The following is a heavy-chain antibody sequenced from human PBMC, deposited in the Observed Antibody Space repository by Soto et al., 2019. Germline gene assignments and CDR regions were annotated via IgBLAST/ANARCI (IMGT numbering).Heavy chain of an antibody. CDR3: ARGLSYDILTGYSY. D-gene: IGHD3-9*01. CDR1: GGTFSNYA. Sequence: QVQLVQSGAEVKKPGSSVKVSCKASGGTFSNYAISWVRQAPGQGLEWMGGITPIFGKANYAQKFQGRVTITADESTGPAYMELSRLGSEDTAVYYCARGLSYDILTGYSYLGQGTLVTVS. J-gene: IGHJ4*02. CDR2: ITPIFGKA. V-gene: IGHV1-69*01.